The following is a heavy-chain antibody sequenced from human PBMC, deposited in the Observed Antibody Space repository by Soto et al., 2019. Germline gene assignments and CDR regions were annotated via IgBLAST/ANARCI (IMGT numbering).Heavy chain of an antibody. J-gene: IGHJ6*02. V-gene: IGHV3-15*01. D-gene: IGHD5-12*01. CDR1: GFTCSNAW. CDR2: IKSKTDGGTT. CDR3: TVPIVATISDYHYGMAV. Sequence: GPLRLSCGASGFTCSNAWMSCVRQAPGKGLEWVGRIKSKTDGGTTDYAAPVKGRFTISRDDSKNTLYLQMNSLKTEDTAVYYCTVPIVATISDYHYGMAVWGQGTTVPVSS.